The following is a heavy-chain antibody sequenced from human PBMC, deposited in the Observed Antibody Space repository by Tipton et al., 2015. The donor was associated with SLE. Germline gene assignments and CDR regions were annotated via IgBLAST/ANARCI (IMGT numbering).Heavy chain of an antibody. D-gene: IGHD2-15*01. CDR1: GGSVSSGSYY. Sequence: TLSLTCTVSGGSVSSGSYYWSWIRQPPGKGLEWIGYIYYSGSTNYNPSLKSRVTISVDTSKNQFSLKLSSVTPEDTAMYYCTRDSSLSTGGDYFDYWGQGTLVTVSS. CDR3: TRDSSLSTGGDYFDY. V-gene: IGHV4-61*01. CDR2: IYYSGST. J-gene: IGHJ4*02.